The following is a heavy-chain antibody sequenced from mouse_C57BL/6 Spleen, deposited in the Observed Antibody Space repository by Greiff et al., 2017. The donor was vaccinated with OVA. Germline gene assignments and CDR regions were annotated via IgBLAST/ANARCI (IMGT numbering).Heavy chain of an antibody. CDR2: INPYNGDT. J-gene: IGHJ3*01. Sequence: VQLQQSGPELVKPGDSVKISCKASGYAFTGYFMNWVMQSHGKSLEWIGRINPYNGDTFYNQKFKGKATLTVDKSSSTAHMELRSLTSEYSAVYYCARWDWDGAYWGQGTLVTVSA. CDR3: ARWDWDGAY. V-gene: IGHV1-20*01. D-gene: IGHD4-1*01. CDR1: GYAFTGYF.